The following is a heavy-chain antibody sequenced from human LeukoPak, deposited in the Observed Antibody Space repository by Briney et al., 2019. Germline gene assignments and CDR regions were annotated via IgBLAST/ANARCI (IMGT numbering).Heavy chain of an antibody. D-gene: IGHD7-27*01. Sequence: SETLSLTCTVSGGSISSSSYYWGWIRQPPGKGLEWIGSIYYSGSTYYNPSLKSRVTISVDTSKNQFSLKLSSVTAADTAVYYCARDTGDSFDYWGQGTLVTVSS. CDR2: IYYSGST. CDR3: ARDTGDSFDY. J-gene: IGHJ4*02. CDR1: GGSISSSSYY. V-gene: IGHV4-39*07.